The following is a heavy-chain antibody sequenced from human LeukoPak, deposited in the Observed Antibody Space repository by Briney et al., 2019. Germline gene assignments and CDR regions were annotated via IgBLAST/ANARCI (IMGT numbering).Heavy chain of an antibody. Sequence: GGSLRLSCAASGFNFNDYTIHWVRQAPGKGLEWVAVISYDGSNKYYADSVKGRFTISRDNSKNTLYLQMNSLRAEDTAVYYCARDSVGATNYFDYWGQGTLVTVSS. CDR2: ISYDGSNK. CDR1: GFNFNDYT. J-gene: IGHJ4*02. D-gene: IGHD1-26*01. CDR3: ARDSVGATNYFDY. V-gene: IGHV3-30-3*01.